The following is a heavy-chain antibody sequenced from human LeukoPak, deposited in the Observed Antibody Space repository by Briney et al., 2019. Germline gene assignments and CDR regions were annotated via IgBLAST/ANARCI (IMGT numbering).Heavy chain of an antibody. CDR2: IYHNGTP. CDR1: GGSISTNMW. CDR3: ATAPILRGEGGEHYKFGMDV. Sequence: SGTLSLTCTVSGGSISTNMWWSWVRQSPGKGLEWIGEIYHNGTPNYSPSLKSRVTISADTFKNHFSLKLTSVTAADTAVYYCATAPILRGEGGEHYKFGMDVWGQGTTVIVSS. V-gene: IGHV4-4*02. D-gene: IGHD2-2*02. J-gene: IGHJ6*02.